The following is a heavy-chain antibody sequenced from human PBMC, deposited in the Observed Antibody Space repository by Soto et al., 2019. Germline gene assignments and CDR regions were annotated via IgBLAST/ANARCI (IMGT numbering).Heavy chain of an antibody. D-gene: IGHD2-15*01. CDR3: AVVSPTASIDY. Sequence: SETLSLTCAVSGYSISSGYYWGWIRQPPGKGLEWIGSIYHSGSTYYNPSLKSRVTISVDTSKNQFSLKLSSVTAADTAVYYCAVVSPTASIDYWGQGTLVTVYS. J-gene: IGHJ4*02. V-gene: IGHV4-38-2*01. CDR2: IYHSGST. CDR1: GYSISSGYY.